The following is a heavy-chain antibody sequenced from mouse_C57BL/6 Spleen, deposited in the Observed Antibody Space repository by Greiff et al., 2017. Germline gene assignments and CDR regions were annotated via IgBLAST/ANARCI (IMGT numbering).Heavy chain of an antibody. CDR1: GYAFSSSW. CDR3: ARWVYDYDYAMDY. J-gene: IGHJ4*01. V-gene: IGHV1-82*01. D-gene: IGHD2-4*01. Sequence: VQLQQSGPELVKPGASVKISCKASGYAFSSSWMNWVKQRPGKGLEWIGRIYPGDGDTNYNGKFKGKATLTADKSSSTAYMQLSSLTSEDSSVYFCARWVYDYDYAMDYWGQGTSVTVSS. CDR2: IYPGDGDT.